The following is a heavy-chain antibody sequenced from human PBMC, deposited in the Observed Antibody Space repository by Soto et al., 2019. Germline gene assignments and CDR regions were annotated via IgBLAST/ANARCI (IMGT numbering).Heavy chain of an antibody. J-gene: IGHJ6*02. V-gene: IGHV4-34*01. D-gene: IGHD6-13*01. CDR3: ARGQFDIAAAGGYYYYGMDV. Sequence: ETLSLTCAVYGGSFSGYYWSWIRQPPGKGLEWIGEINHSGSTNYNPSLKSRVTISVDTSKNQFSLKLSSVTAADTAVYYCARGQFDIAAAGGYYYYGMDVWGQGTTVTVSS. CDR1: GGSFSGYY. CDR2: INHSGST.